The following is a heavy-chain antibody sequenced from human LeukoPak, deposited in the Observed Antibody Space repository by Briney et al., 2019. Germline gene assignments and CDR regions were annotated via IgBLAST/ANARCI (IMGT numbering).Heavy chain of an antibody. V-gene: IGHV4-34*01. CDR1: GGSFSGHY. Sequence: PLETLSLSCAVSGGSFSGHYWIWIRQPPGKGLEWIGDINDSGSTNYNPSLKSRVTISVDTSKNQFYLKLSSVTAADTAVYYCARNFDLWGRGTLVSVS. J-gene: IGHJ2*01. CDR3: ARNFDL. CDR2: INDSGST.